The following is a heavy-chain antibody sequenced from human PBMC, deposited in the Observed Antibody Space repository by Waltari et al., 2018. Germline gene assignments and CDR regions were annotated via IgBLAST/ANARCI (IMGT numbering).Heavy chain of an antibody. CDR1: GGSFSGYY. V-gene: IGHV4-34*01. Sequence: QVQLQQWGAGLLKPSETLSLTCAVYGGSFSGYYWSWIRQPPGKGLEWIGEINQSGSTNYNPSLKSRGTISVDTSKNQFSLKLSSVTAADTAVYYCARAPPYYRKSVNAFDIWGQGTMVTVSS. CDR3: ARAPPYYRKSVNAFDI. D-gene: IGHD3-10*01. J-gene: IGHJ3*02. CDR2: INQSGST.